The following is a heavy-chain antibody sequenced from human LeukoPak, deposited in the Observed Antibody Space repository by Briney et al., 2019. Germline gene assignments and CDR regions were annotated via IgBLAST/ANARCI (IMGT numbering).Heavy chain of an antibody. D-gene: IGHD5-18*01. CDR2: IDYRGST. Sequence: PGGSLRLSCVASGFTVSNKYMSWIRQPPGKGLEWIAYIDYRGSTTYNPSLKSRVSISVDTSRNQFSLKLSSVTAADTAVYYCARSRSGYSYDHAAFDIWGQGTMVTVSS. CDR1: GFTVSNKY. V-gene: IGHV4-59*02. J-gene: IGHJ3*02. CDR3: ARSRSGYSYDHAAFDI.